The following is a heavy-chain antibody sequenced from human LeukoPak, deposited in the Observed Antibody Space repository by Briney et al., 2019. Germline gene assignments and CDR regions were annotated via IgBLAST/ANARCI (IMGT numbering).Heavy chain of an antibody. V-gene: IGHV1-69*13. CDR2: IIPIFGTA. CDR1: GATFTSYA. J-gene: IGHJ4*01. CDR3: ASVVPAARREFDY. Sequence: SVKVSCKAAGATFTSYAISWVRQAPGQGLEWMGGIIPIFGTAIYAQKFQGRVTITAAESTSPAYIELSSLRSEDTAVYYCASVVPAARREFDYLGQGTLVTGSS. D-gene: IGHD2-2*01.